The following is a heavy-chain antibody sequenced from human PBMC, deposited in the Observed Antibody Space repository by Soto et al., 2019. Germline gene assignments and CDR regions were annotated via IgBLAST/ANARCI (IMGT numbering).Heavy chain of an antibody. CDR1: GGTFSSNA. V-gene: IGHV1-69*14. CDR3: ASDLDCGADCYSPSYFYYAMDV. D-gene: IGHD2-21*02. CDR2: SIPIFGTA. Sequence: QAQLVQSGAEVRKPGSSVKVSCKASGGTFSSNAISWVRQAPGQGLEWMGGSIPIFGTANYAQKFPGRVTITADKSTGTGKMELSSLRSDDKAVYYCASDLDCGADCYSPSYFYYAMDVWGQGTTVTVSS. J-gene: IGHJ6*02.